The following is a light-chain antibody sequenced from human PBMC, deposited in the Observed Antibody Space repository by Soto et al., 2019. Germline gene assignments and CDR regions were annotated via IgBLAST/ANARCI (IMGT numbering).Light chain of an antibody. CDR3: QQFSSYPLT. CDR2: GAS. V-gene: IGKV3-20*01. J-gene: IGKJ4*01. Sequence: EIVLTQSPGTLSLSPGERATLSCRASQSVSNNYLAWYQQKPGQAPRLXIYGASNRATGIPDRFSGSGSGTDLTITISRLEPEDFEVYYCQQFSSYPLTFGGGTKVDIK. CDR1: QSVSNNY.